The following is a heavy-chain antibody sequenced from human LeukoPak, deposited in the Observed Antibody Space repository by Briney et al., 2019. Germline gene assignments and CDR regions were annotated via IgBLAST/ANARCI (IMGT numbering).Heavy chain of an antibody. D-gene: IGHD2-2*02. J-gene: IGHJ3*02. Sequence: VASVKVSCKASRYTFTGYYMHWVRQAPGQGLEWMGWINPNSGGTNYAQKFQGRVTMTRDTSISTAYMELSRLRSDDTAVYYCARERSAVPAAIDAFDIWGQGTMVTVSS. CDR1: RYTFTGYY. V-gene: IGHV1-2*02. CDR3: ARERSAVPAAIDAFDI. CDR2: INPNSGGT.